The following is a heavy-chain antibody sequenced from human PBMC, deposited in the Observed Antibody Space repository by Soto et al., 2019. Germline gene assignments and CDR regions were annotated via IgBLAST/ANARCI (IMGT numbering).Heavy chain of an antibody. V-gene: IGHV3-33*01. D-gene: IGHD3-3*01. J-gene: IGHJ6*02. Sequence: PGGSLRLSCAASGFTFSSYGMHWVRQAPGKGLEWVAVIWYDGSNKYYADSVKGRFTISRDNSKNTLYLQMNSLRAEDTAVYYCARAVLRFLEWSRPYYGMDVWGQGTTVTVSS. CDR3: ARAVLRFLEWSRPYYGMDV. CDR2: IWYDGSNK. CDR1: GFTFSSYG.